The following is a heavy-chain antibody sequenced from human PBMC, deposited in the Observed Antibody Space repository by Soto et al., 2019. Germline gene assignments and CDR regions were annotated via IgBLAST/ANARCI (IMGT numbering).Heavy chain of an antibody. CDR3: ARTLGYSGSYPNYYYYGMDV. J-gene: IGHJ6*02. CDR2: IDWDDDK. D-gene: IGHD1-26*01. Sequence: PTLVNPTQTLTLTCTFSGFSLSTSGMCVSWIRQPPGKALEWLALIDWDDDKYYSTSLKTRLTISKDTSKNQVVLTMTNMDPVDTATYYCARTLGYSGSYPNYYYYGMDVWGQGTTVT. CDR1: GFSLSTSGMC. V-gene: IGHV2-70*01.